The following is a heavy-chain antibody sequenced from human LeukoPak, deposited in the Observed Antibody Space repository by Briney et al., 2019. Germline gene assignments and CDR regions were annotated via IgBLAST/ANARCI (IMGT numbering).Heavy chain of an antibody. J-gene: IGHJ5*02. V-gene: IGHV4-38-2*02. Sequence: PSETLSLTCTVSGYSISSGYYWGWIRQPPGKGLEWIGRIYHSGSTYYNPSLKSRVTISVDTSKNQFSLKLSSVTAADTAVYYCARDRVGANWFDPWGQGTLVTVSS. CDR2: IYHSGST. D-gene: IGHD1-26*01. CDR3: ARDRVGANWFDP. CDR1: GYSISSGYY.